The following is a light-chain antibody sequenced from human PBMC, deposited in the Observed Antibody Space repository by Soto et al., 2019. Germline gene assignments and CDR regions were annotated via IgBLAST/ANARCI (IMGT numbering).Light chain of an antibody. CDR2: GAS. V-gene: IGKV3-20*01. J-gene: IGKJ1*01. CDR3: QQYNNWPGT. CDR1: QSVSSSY. Sequence: EVVLTESPVTLSLSPGERAPLYCRASQSVSSSYLAWYQQKHGQAPRIIIYGASSRATGIPDRFSGSGSGTDVTLTISRLETEDFAVYYCQQYNNWPGTFGQGTKVDIK.